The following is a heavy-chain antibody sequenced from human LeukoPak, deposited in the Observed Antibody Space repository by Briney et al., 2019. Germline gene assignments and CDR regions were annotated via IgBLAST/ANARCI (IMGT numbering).Heavy chain of an antibody. CDR3: TSNYYYDSSSPIGLVWY. CDR2: IRSKAHSDAT. J-gene: IGHJ4*02. D-gene: IGHD3-22*01. CDR1: GFTFSGST. Sequence: GGSLRLSCAVSGFTFSGSTMHWVRPASGKGWEWVGRIRSKAHSDATAYARSVKGSVTISRDDSKNTAYLQMNSLKTEDTAVYYCTSNYYYDSSSPIGLVWYWGQGTLVTVSS. V-gene: IGHV3-73*01.